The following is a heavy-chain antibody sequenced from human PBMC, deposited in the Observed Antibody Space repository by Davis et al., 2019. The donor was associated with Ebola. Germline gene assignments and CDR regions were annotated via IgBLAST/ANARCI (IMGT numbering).Heavy chain of an antibody. Sequence: SETLSLTCTVSGGSISSGGYYWSWIRQHPGKGLEWIGYIYYSGSTYYNPSLKSRVTISVDTSKNQFSLKLSSVTAADTAVYFCARHEGYCSSTSCYYYSYYGMDIWGQGTTVTVSS. CDR1: GGSISSGGYY. D-gene: IGHD2-2*01. V-gene: IGHV4-31*03. J-gene: IGHJ6*02. CDR3: ARHEGYCSSTSCYYYSYYGMDI. CDR2: IYYSGST.